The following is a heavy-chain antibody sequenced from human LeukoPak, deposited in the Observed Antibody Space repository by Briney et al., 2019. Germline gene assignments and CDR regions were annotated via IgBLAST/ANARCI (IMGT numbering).Heavy chain of an antibody. J-gene: IGHJ4*02. D-gene: IGHD2-2*01. CDR2: IIPIFGTA. V-gene: IGHV1-69*05. Sequence: GAPVKVSCKASGGTFSSYAISWVRQAPGQGLEWMGGIIPIFGTANYAQKFQGRVTITTDESTSTAYMELSSLRSEDTAVYYCARGGDCSSTSCKGYFDYWGQGTLVTVSS. CDR3: ARGGDCSSTSCKGYFDY. CDR1: GGTFSSYA.